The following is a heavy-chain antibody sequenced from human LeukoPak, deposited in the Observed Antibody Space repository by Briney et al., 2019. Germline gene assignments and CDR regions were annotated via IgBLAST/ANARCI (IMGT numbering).Heavy chain of an antibody. D-gene: IGHD4-17*01. Sequence: ASVKDSCKASGYTFTDYFLHWVRQTPGQGLEWMGWINPNSGSTNYAQKFQSRVTMTRDTSITTAYMELSSLTSDDTAMYYCARDGEGWATVTTDYYYGMDVWGQGTTVTVSS. V-gene: IGHV1-2*02. CDR2: INPNSGST. J-gene: IGHJ6*02. CDR3: ARDGEGWATVTTDYYYGMDV. CDR1: GYTFTDYF.